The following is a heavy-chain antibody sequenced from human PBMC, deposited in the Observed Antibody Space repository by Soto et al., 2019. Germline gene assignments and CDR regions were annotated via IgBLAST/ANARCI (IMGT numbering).Heavy chain of an antibody. Sequence: VGSLRLSCAASVFGFSDRAMHCVRHSPGKGREWLAIIWRDGSEKFYAGSVKGRFTISRDNSKNTVYLQMNSLSAEDTALYYCARASFPDGHTYSMDVWGQGTAVTVSS. V-gene: IGHV3-33*01. CDR1: VFGFSDRA. D-gene: IGHD2-21*01. CDR3: ARASFPDGHTYSMDV. J-gene: IGHJ6*03. CDR2: IWRDGSEK.